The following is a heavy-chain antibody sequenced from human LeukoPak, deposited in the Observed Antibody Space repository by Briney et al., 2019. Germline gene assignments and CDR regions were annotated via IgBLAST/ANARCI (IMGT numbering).Heavy chain of an antibody. CDR2: ISYDGIDK. CDR1: GFTFSSHA. V-gene: IGHV3-30*01. CDR3: ARDRGFCSGTSCAYIYHYMDV. J-gene: IGHJ6*03. Sequence: GRSLRLSCAASGFTFSSHAIHWVRQAPGKGLEWVAAISYDGIDKLYAASVKGRFTISRDNVRNTLYLQMDSLRAEDTAVYFCARDRGFCSGTSCAYIYHYMDVWGNGTTASVSS. D-gene: IGHD2-2*01.